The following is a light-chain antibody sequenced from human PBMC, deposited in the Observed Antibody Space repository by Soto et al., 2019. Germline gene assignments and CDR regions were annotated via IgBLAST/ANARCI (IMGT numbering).Light chain of an antibody. CDR1: QSVTSN. Sequence: EIVMTQSPATLPVSPGERATLSCRASQSVTSNLAWYQQKPGQAPRLLIYGASTRATGIPARFSGSGAGTEFTLTISSLQSADFAVYYCQQYNSWPPLTFGGGTKVEIK. V-gene: IGKV3D-15*01. J-gene: IGKJ4*01. CDR2: GAS. CDR3: QQYNSWPPLT.